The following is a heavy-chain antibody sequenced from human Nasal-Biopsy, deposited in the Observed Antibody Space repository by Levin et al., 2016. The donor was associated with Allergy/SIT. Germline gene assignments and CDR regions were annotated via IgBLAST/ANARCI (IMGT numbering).Heavy chain of an antibody. Sequence: GGSLRLSCAASGFTFSNYPMHWVRQAPGKGLEWVALISSDGKNDNYADSVKGRFTISRDNSKNTLSLQMESLRADDTAVFYCARAGTYTYAQDGFDIWGQGTVVTVSS. CDR3: ARAGTYTYAQDGFDI. J-gene: IGHJ3*02. CDR2: ISSDGKND. CDR1: GFTFSNYP. D-gene: IGHD5-18*01. V-gene: IGHV3-30*04.